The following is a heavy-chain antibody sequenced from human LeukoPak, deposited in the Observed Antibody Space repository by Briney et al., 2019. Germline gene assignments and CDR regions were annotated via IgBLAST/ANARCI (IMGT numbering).Heavy chain of an antibody. D-gene: IGHD1-14*01. Sequence: SGGSLRVSCAASGFTVSRSYMSWVRQAPGKGLEWVSVIYSGGSTYYADSVKGRFTIARNNSKNTLYLQMNSLRAEDTALYYCARVSTSGGNSFDFWGQGTLVTVSS. CDR3: ARVSTSGGNSFDF. V-gene: IGHV3-53*01. J-gene: IGHJ4*02. CDR1: GFTVSRSY. CDR2: IYSGGST.